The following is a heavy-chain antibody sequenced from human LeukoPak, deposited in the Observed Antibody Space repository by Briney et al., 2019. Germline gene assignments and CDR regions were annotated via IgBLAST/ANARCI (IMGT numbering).Heavy chain of an antibody. J-gene: IGHJ4*02. CDR2: IYYSGST. Sequence: SETLSLTCTVSGGSISNYYWSWIRQPPGKGLEWIGYIYYSGSTNYNPSLKSRVTISIDTSKNQFSLKLSSVTAADTAVYYCARGYSSGWYGNSFDYWGQGTLVTVSS. CDR3: ARGYSSGWYGNSFDY. CDR1: GGSISNYY. V-gene: IGHV4-59*01. D-gene: IGHD6-19*01.